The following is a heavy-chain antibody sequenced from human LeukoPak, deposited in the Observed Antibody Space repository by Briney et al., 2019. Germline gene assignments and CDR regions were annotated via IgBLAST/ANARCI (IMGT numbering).Heavy chain of an antibody. CDR2: IYHSGST. CDR1: GDSITSSSYY. V-gene: IGHV4-39*01. Sequence: SETLSLTCTVSGDSITSSSYYWAWIRQPPGKGLEWIGNIYHSGSTNYNPSLKSRVTMSVDTSKNHFSLKLSSVTAADTAVYYCARQSVTTRRDNWFDPWGQGALVTVSS. D-gene: IGHD4-11*01. CDR3: ARQSVTTRRDNWFDP. J-gene: IGHJ5*02.